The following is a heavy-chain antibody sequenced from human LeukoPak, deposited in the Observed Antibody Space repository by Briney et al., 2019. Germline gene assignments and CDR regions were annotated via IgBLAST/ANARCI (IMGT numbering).Heavy chain of an antibody. D-gene: IGHD4-23*01. CDR1: GFTFSSYE. J-gene: IGHJ4*02. V-gene: IGHV3-48*03. CDR2: TSSSGRAI. Sequence: SGGSLRLSCAGSGFTFSSYEMNWVRQAPGKGLEWVSYTSSSGRAIYYADSVKGRFTVSGDNAKNSLYLQMNSLGAEDTAVYYCARCPRWAHFDYWGQGTLVTVSS. CDR3: ARCPRWAHFDY.